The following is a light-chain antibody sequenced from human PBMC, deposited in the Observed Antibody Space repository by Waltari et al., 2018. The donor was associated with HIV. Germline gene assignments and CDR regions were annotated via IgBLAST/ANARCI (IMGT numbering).Light chain of an antibody. Sequence: QTVVTQEPSFSVSPGGTVTLTCGLSSGSVSTSYYPSWYQQTPGQAPRPLIYSTTTRSSGVPDRFSGSILRNKAALTITGAQADDESDYYCVLFMGNGIWVFGGGTKLTVL. CDR3: VLFMGNGIWV. CDR2: STT. J-gene: IGLJ3*02. CDR1: SGSVSTSYY. V-gene: IGLV8-61*01.